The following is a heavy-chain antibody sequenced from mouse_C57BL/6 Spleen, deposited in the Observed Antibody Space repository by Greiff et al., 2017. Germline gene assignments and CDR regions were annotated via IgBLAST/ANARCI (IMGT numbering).Heavy chain of an antibody. Sequence: QVQLQQPGAELVKPGASVKLSCKASGYTFTSYWMQWVKQRPGQGLEWIGEIDPSDSYTNYNQKFKGKATLTVDPSSSTAYMQLSSLTSEDSAVYYCARSVATDAMDYWGQGTSVTVSS. J-gene: IGHJ4*01. CDR1: GYTFTSYW. V-gene: IGHV1-50*01. D-gene: IGHD1-1*01. CDR3: ARSVATDAMDY. CDR2: IDPSDSYT.